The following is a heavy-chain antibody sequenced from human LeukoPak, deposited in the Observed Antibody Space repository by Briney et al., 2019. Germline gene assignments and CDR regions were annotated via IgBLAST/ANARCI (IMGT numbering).Heavy chain of an antibody. J-gene: IGHJ4*02. Sequence: GGSLRLSCAASGFTVSSNSMSWVRQAPGKGLVWVSVIYTGGATYYADSVKGRFTISRDNSKNTLYLQMNSLRAEDTAVYYCARDVAAPGGVYFDYWGQGTLVTVSS. V-gene: IGHV3-66*01. CDR1: GFTVSSNS. D-gene: IGHD3-16*01. CDR3: ARDVAAPGGVYFDY. CDR2: IYTGGAT.